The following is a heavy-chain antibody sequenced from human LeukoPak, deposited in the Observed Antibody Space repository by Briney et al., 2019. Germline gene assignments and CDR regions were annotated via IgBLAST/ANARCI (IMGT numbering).Heavy chain of an antibody. D-gene: IGHD4-17*01. CDR1: GFTLSDYD. CDR3: ARTTVTSGPYWYFDL. J-gene: IGHJ2*01. V-gene: IGHV3-13*01. CDR2: IDIAGDT. Sequence: GGSLRLSCAASGFTLSDYDMHWVRQATGEGLEWVSGIDIAGDTYYPGSVRGRFTISRENAENSLHLQMNSLRAGDTGVYYCARTTVTSGPYWYFDLWGRGTLVTVS.